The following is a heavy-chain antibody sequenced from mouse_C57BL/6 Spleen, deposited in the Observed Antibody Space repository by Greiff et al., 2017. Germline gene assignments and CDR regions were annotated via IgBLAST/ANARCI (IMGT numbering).Heavy chain of an antibody. CDR3: ARCNYDYDVGGYFDY. J-gene: IGHJ2*01. CDR2: IRNKANGYTT. CDR1: GFTFTDYY. D-gene: IGHD2-4*01. V-gene: IGHV7-3*01. Sequence: EVKLMESGGGLVQPGGSLSLSCAASGFTFTDYYMSWVRQPPGKALEWLGFIRNKANGYTTEYSASVKGRFTISRDNLQSILYLQMNALRAEDSATYYCARCNYDYDVGGYFDYWGPGTTLTGSS.